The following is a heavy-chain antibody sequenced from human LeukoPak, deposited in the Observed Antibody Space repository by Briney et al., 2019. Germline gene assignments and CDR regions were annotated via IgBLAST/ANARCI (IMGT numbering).Heavy chain of an antibody. CDR2: ISAYNGNT. Sequence: ASVKVPCKASGYTFTSYGISWVRQAPGQGLEWMGWISAYNGNTNYAQKLQGRVTMTTDTSTSTAYMELRSLRSDDTAVYYCARSPPVVVAASPDYWGQGTLVTVSS. V-gene: IGHV1-18*01. CDR3: ARSPPVVVAASPDY. D-gene: IGHD2-15*01. CDR1: GYTFTSYG. J-gene: IGHJ4*02.